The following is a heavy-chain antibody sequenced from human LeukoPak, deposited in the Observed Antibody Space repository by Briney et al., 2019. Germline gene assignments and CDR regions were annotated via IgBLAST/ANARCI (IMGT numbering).Heavy chain of an antibody. V-gene: IGHV4-39*07. J-gene: IGHJ6*04. CDR2: IYYSGST. Sequence: SETLSLTCTVSGGSISSSSYYWGWIRQPPGKGLEWIGSIYYSGSTNYNPSLKSRVTISVDTSKNQFSLKLSSVTAADTAVYYCARRTRGYYYGSGILDVWGKGTTVTITS. CDR3: ARRTRGYYYGSGILDV. D-gene: IGHD3-10*01. CDR1: GGSISSSSYY.